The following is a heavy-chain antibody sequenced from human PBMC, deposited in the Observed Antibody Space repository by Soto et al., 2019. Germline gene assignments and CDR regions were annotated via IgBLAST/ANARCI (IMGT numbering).Heavy chain of an antibody. Sequence: QVQLVQSGAEVRKPGSSVKVSCKASGGTFSSYIISWVRQAPGQGLEWMGEIIPIFGTTNYAQKFQGRVTVTADESTRTAYMELSSLRSEDTAVYYCARDRVLPGATHHWFEPWGQGTLVTVSS. J-gene: IGHJ5*02. D-gene: IGHD2-2*01. CDR1: GGTFSSYI. V-gene: IGHV1-69*01. CDR2: IIPIFGTT. CDR3: ARDRVLPGATHHWFEP.